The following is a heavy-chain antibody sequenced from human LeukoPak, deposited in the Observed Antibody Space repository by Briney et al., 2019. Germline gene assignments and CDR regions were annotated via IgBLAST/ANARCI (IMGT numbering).Heavy chain of an antibody. CDR2: FYYSAST. J-gene: IGHJ4*02. CDR3: ARKKSRYSSGLDY. CDR1: SASISSSYYY. D-gene: IGHD6-19*01. V-gene: IGHV4-39*02. Sequence: SETLSLTCTVSSASISSSYYYWDWIRQPPGKGLEWIRSFYYSASTYYNPSLKSRVTISVDTSKNHFSLKLTSVTAADTAVYYCARKKSRYSSGLDYWGQGTLVTVSS.